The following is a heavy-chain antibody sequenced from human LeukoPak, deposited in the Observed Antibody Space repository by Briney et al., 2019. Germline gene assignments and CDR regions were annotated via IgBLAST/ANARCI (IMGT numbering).Heavy chain of an antibody. CDR2: ISGHNGNT. D-gene: IGHD6-13*01. V-gene: IGHV1-18*01. CDR3: ARAAGGGYFDF. J-gene: IGHJ4*02. CDR1: GYTFTNYG. Sequence: ASVKVSCKASGYTFTNYGISWVRQAPGQGLEWMGWISGHNGNTEYAQKLQGRVTMTTDTSTSTAYMELRSLSSDDTAVYYCARAAGGGYFDFWGQGTLVTVSS.